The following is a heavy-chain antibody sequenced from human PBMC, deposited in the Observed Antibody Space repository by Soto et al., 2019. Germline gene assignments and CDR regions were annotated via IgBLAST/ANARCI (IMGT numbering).Heavy chain of an antibody. Sequence: ASVTVSCKASGGTFSSYAISWVRQAPGQGLEWMGGIIPIFGTANYAQKFQGRVTITADESTSTAYMELSSLRSEDTAVYYCAIDPRGDDYGVLFDIWGQGTMVTVSS. D-gene: IGHD4-17*01. J-gene: IGHJ3*02. CDR2: IIPIFGTA. CDR1: GGTFSSYA. CDR3: AIDPRGDDYGVLFDI. V-gene: IGHV1-69*13.